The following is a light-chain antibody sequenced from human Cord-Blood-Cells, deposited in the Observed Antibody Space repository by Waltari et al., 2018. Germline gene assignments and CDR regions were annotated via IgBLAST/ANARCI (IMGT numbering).Light chain of an antibody. V-gene: IGLV2-23*03. CDR3: CSYAGSSTFV. CDR2: EGS. J-gene: IGLJ2*01. Sequence: QSALTQPASVSGSPGQSITISCTGTSSDVGSYNLVSWYQQHPGKAPKLMIYEGSKRPSGFPTRFSGSKAGNTASLTISGLQAEDEADYYCCSYAGSSTFVFGGGTKLTVL. CDR1: SSDVGSYNL.